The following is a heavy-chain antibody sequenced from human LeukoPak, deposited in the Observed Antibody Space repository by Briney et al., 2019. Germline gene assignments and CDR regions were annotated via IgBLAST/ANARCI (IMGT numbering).Heavy chain of an antibody. CDR2: IIPIFGTA. V-gene: IGHV1-69*13. CDR3: ARGLGGYDSPYFDY. Sequence: GASVKVSCKTSGYTFTNYAISWVRQAPGQGLEWMGGIIPIFGTANYARKFQGRVTITADESTSTAYMELSSLRSEDTAVYYCARGLGGYDSPYFDYWGQGTLVTVSS. D-gene: IGHD5-12*01. CDR1: GYTFTNYA. J-gene: IGHJ4*02.